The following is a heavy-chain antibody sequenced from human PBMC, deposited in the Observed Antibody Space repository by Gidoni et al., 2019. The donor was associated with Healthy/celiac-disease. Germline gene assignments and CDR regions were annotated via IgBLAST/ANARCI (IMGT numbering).Heavy chain of an antibody. V-gene: IGHV2-5*02. CDR2: IYWDDDK. Sequence: SGVGVGWIRQPPGKALEWLALIYWDDDKRYSPSLKSRLTITKDTSKNQVVLTMTNMDPVDTATYYCARTVRGSYRKGYFDYWGQGTLVTVSS. CDR3: ARTVRGSYRKGYFDY. J-gene: IGHJ4*02. CDR1: SGVG. D-gene: IGHD3-16*02.